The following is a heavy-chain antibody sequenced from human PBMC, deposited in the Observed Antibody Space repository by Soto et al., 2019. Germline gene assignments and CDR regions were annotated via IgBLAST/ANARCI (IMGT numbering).Heavy chain of an antibody. J-gene: IGHJ4*02. V-gene: IGHV4-39*01. CDR3: ASGGWGPAPFDY. CDR2: IYYSGST. CDR1: GGSISSSSYY. Sequence: SETLSLTCTVSGGSISSSSYYWGWIRQPPGKGLEWIGSIYYSGSTYYNPSLKSRVTISVDTSKNQFSLKLSSVTAADTAVYYCASGGWGPAPFDYWGQGTLVTVSS. D-gene: IGHD3-16*01.